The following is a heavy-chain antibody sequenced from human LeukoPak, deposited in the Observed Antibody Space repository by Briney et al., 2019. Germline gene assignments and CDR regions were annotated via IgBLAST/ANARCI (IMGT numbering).Heavy chain of an antibody. V-gene: IGHV4-39*07. Sequence: SETLSLTCAVSGGSIIISGYYWAWIRQPPGKGLEWIGSVFYNGDTYYNPSLRSRVTISVDTSKNQFSLTLNSVTAADTAVYYCARSPTKRVTEDYWGQGTLVTVSS. J-gene: IGHJ4*02. CDR1: GGSIIISGYY. CDR2: VFYNGDT. D-gene: IGHD5-18*01. CDR3: ARSPTKRVTEDY.